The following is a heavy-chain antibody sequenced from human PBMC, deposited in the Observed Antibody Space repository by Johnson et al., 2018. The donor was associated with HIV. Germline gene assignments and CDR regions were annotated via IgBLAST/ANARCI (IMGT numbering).Heavy chain of an antibody. D-gene: IGHD3-3*01. Sequence: QVQLVESGGGVVQPGGSLRLSCAASGFTFSSYWMHWVRQAPGKGLEWVAVISYDGSKKYHADSVKGRFTISRDNSKNTLYLQMNSLRAEDTAVYYCARDQSIFGVVLASDAFDIWGQGTMVTVSS. V-gene: IGHV3-30*03. J-gene: IGHJ3*02. CDR2: ISYDGSKK. CDR3: ARDQSIFGVVLASDAFDI. CDR1: GFTFSSYW.